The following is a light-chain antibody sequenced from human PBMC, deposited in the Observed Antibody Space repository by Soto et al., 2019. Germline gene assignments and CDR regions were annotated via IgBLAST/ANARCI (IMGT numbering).Light chain of an antibody. V-gene: IGKV3-15*01. J-gene: IGKJ1*01. Sequence: EIVMTQSPATLSESPGERATLSCRASQSVSSNLAWYQQKPGQAPRLVIYGASTRATGIPARFSGSGSGTEFTLTISSLQSEDFAVYYCQQYNNWPPGTFGQGTKVEIK. CDR1: QSVSSN. CDR2: GAS. CDR3: QQYNNWPPGT.